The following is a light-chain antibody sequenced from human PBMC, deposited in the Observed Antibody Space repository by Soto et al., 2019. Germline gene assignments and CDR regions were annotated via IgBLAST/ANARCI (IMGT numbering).Light chain of an antibody. CDR1: SSDVGSYDY. CDR3: CAYSTSGTHV. J-gene: IGLJ1*01. CDR2: DVN. Sequence: QSALTQPASVSGSPGQSITFSCTGTSSDVGSYDYVSWHQQHPGKAPKLIIYDVNNRPSGVSSRFSGSKSGNTASLTISGLQTEDEADYYCCAYSTSGTHVFGTGTKLTVL. V-gene: IGLV2-14*03.